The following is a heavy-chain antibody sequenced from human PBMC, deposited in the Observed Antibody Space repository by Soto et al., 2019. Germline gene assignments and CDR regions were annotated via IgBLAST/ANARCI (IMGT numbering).Heavy chain of an antibody. CDR1: GFNFNNYA. Sequence: AGGSLRLSCAASGFNFNNYAMHWVRQAPGKGLEWVAVVTFDGSRTYYADSVKGRFTISRDSSNNTVSLQMNSLTNEDTAVYYCAKAGWGGDYYYGLDVWGQGTTVTDS. J-gene: IGHJ6*02. CDR3: AKAGWGGDYYYGLDV. V-gene: IGHV3-30*18. D-gene: IGHD2-21*01. CDR2: VTFDGSRT.